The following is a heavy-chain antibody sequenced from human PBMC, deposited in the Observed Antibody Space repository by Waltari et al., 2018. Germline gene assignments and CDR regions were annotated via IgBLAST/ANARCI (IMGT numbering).Heavy chain of an antibody. J-gene: IGHJ4*02. V-gene: IGHV3-43D*04. Sequence: ELQLVASGGAVVQPGGSLRPPCSASGLPFADHALHWVRQAPGKGLEWVSVISWDGTNTYYVDSVKGRFTISRDNSKSTLYLQMSSLRAEDTALYYCVKGRYYDFWSAYPDYWGQGTLVTVSS. CDR2: ISWDGTNT. CDR1: GLPFADHA. CDR3: VKGRYYDFWSAYPDY. D-gene: IGHD3-3*01.